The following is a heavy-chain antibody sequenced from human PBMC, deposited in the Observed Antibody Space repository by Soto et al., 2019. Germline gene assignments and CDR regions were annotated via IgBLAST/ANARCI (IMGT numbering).Heavy chain of an antibody. CDR3: ARSHYDPAYYDFWSRYAFDI. Sequence: SETLSLTCTVSGGSISGSSYCWGWIRQPQGKGREGIGSIYYSGSTYYNPSLKSSVTISVDTSKNHFSLKLSTVTDADTAVYYCARSHYDPAYYDFWSRYAFDIWGQGTMVTVSS. CDR2: IYYSGST. J-gene: IGHJ3*02. D-gene: IGHD3-3*01. V-gene: IGHV4-39*07. CDR1: GGSISGSSYC.